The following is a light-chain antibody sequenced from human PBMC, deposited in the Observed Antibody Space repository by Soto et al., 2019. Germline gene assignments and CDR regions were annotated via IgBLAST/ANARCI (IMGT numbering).Light chain of an antibody. J-gene: IGKJ1*01. CDR2: DTS. V-gene: IGKV3-20*01. Sequence: EIVMTQSPVTLSVSPGERTTLSCRASQSLANSFIAWYQQKPGQAPRLLIYDTSSRASGIPDRFSGSGSGTDFTLTISRLEPEDFAVYYCQQYGSLSWTFGQGTKVDIK. CDR1: QSLANSF. CDR3: QQYGSLSWT.